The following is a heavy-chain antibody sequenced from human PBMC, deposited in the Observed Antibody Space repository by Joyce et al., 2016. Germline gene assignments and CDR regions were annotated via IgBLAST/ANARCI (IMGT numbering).Heavy chain of an antibody. D-gene: IGHD2-2*01. Sequence: EVQLVESGGGLVKPGGSLRLSCAVSGFSFRNAWVTWVHQAPGKGLAWVGRVKSKSQGGTTDYAAPVKGRFTISRDDSRDTAYLQMNSLKSEDTGVYFCVTGLCIGTACHWDDAFDVWGQGTMVTVSS. V-gene: IGHV3-15*01. CDR1: GFSFRNAW. J-gene: IGHJ3*01. CDR2: VKSKSQGGTT. CDR3: VTGLCIGTACHWDDAFDV.